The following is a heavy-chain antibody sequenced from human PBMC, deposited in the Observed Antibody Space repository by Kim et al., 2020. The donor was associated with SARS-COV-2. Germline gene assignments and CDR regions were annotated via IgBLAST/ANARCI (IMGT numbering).Heavy chain of an antibody. CDR2: INPNSGDT. D-gene: IGHD3-22*01. CDR3: AQNFYDSSGYYLPGY. CDR1: GYTFTGYY. J-gene: IGHJ4*02. V-gene: IGHV1-2*02. Sequence: ASVKVSCKASGYTFTGYYMHWVRQAPGQGLEWMGWINPNSGDTRYAQNFQGRVTMTRDTSITTAYMELSNLRSDDTAVYYCAQNFYDSSGYYLPGYWGQGTLVTVSS.